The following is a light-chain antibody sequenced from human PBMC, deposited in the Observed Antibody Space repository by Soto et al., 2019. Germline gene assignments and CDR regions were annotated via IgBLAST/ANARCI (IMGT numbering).Light chain of an antibody. CDR1: QSVSNNY. CDR3: QQYGSSGT. J-gene: IGKJ1*01. CDR2: GAS. Sequence: EMALTQAPGTLSLSPGERATLSCRASQSVSNNYLAWYQQKPGQAPRLLIYGASNRATVIPDRFSGSGSGTDFTLTISRLEPEDFAVYYCQQYGSSGTFGQGTKVDI. V-gene: IGKV3-20*01.